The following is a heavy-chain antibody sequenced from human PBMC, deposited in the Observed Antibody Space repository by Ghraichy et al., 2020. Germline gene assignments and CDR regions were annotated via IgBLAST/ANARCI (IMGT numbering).Heavy chain of an antibody. Sequence: SETLSLTCTVSGAPISYKYWNWVRQPPGKGLEWIGYIHYSGSTNYKSSLKSRVTISVDTSKNQFSLRLTSVTAADTAVYYCARSSGSSVYYYVMDLCGQGTTVTVSS. V-gene: IGHV4-59*01. D-gene: IGHD1-26*01. J-gene: IGHJ6*02. CDR1: GAPISYKY. CDR3: ARSSGSSVYYYVMDL. CDR2: IHYSGST.